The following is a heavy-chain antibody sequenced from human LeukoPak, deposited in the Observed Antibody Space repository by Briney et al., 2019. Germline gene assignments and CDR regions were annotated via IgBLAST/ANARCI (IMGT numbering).Heavy chain of an antibody. CDR2: IYYSGST. J-gene: IGHJ4*02. V-gene: IGHV4-30-4*01. Sequence: SETLSLTCTVSGGSISSGDYYWSWIRQPPGKGLEWIGYIYYSGSTYYNPSLKSRVTISVDTSKNQFSLKLSSVTAADTAVYYCARVIGGYSYGLLDYWGQGTLVTASS. D-gene: IGHD5-18*01. CDR3: ARVIGGYSYGLLDY. CDR1: GGSISSGDYY.